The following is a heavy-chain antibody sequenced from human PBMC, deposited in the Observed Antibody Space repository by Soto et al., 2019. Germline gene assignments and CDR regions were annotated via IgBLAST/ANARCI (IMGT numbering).Heavy chain of an antibody. D-gene: IGHD6-13*01. Sequence: SQTLSLTCAVYGGSFSGYYWSWIRQPPGKGLEWIGEINHSGSTNYNPSLKSRVTISVDTSKNQFSLKLSSVTAADTAVYYCARGAHSSSWFANWFDPWGQGTLVTVSS. CDR1: GGSFSGYY. J-gene: IGHJ5*02. CDR3: ARGAHSSSWFANWFDP. CDR2: INHSGST. V-gene: IGHV4-34*01.